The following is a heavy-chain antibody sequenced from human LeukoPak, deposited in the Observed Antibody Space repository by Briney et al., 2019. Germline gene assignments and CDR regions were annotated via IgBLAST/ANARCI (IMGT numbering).Heavy chain of an antibody. D-gene: IGHD3-9*01. CDR3: AKEPLVSITIFRGAFDI. J-gene: IGHJ3*02. CDR1: GFTFSSYG. Sequence: GGSLRLSCAASGFTFSSYGMHWVRQAPGKGLEWVAFIRYDGSNKYYADSVKGRFTISRDNSKNTLYLQMNSLRAEDTAVYYCAKEPLVSITIFRGAFDIWGQGTMVTVSS. CDR2: IRYDGSNK. V-gene: IGHV3-30*02.